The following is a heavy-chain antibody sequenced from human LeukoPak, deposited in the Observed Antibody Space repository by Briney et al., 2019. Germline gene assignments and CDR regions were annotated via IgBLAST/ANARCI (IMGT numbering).Heavy chain of an antibody. CDR1: GFTFSSYS. V-gene: IGHV3-48*04. D-gene: IGHD5-18*01. CDR3: ARVDTAMVIGAPFDY. CDR2: ISSSSSTI. J-gene: IGHJ4*02. Sequence: GGSLRLSCAASGFTFSSYSMNWVRQAPGKGLEWVSYISSSSSTIYYADSVKGRFTIFRDNAKNSLYLQMNSLRAEDTAVYYCARVDTAMVIGAPFDYWGQGTLVTVSS.